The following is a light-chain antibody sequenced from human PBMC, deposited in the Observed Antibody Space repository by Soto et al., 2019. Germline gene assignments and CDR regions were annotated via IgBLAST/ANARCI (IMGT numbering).Light chain of an antibody. CDR2: WAS. CDR1: QSVLYSSNNKNY. Sequence: DIVMTQSPDSLAVSLGERATINCKSSQSVLYSSNNKNYLAWYQQRPGQPPKLLIYWASTRESGVPDRFSGSGSGTDFTLTITILQAEDVAFYYCQQYESTPPTFGQGTKLEIK. V-gene: IGKV4-1*01. J-gene: IGKJ2*01. CDR3: QQYESTPPT.